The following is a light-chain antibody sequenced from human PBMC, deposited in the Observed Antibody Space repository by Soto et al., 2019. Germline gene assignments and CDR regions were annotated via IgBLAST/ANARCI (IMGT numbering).Light chain of an antibody. CDR2: WAS. CDR3: QQYYSTPFT. V-gene: IGKV4-1*01. Sequence: DIVMTQSPDSLAVSLGERATINCKSSQSVFYNSNNRNYLAWYQQKPAQPPRLLFYWASTRESGVPDLFSGSESGTDFTLTISSLQAEDVAVYYCQQYYSTPFTFGPGTKVDIK. J-gene: IGKJ3*01. CDR1: QSVFYNSNNRNY.